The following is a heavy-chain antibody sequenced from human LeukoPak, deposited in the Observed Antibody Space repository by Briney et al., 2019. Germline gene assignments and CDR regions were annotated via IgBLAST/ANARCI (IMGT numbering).Heavy chain of an antibody. J-gene: IGHJ4*02. CDR2: ISYDGSNK. D-gene: IGHD6-19*01. CDR1: GFTFSSYA. V-gene: IGHV3-30*04. Sequence: PGGSLRLSCAASGFTFSSYAMHWVRQAPGKGLEWVAVISYDGSNKYYADSVKGRFTISRDNSKNTLYLQMNSLRAEDTAVYYCARDSEQWLVPSDYWGQGTLVTVSS. CDR3: ARDSEQWLVPSDY.